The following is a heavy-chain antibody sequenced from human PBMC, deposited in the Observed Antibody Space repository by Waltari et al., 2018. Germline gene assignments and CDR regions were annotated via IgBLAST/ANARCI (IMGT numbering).Heavy chain of an antibody. J-gene: IGHJ3*02. CDR3: ARREPTFDI. CDR1: GGSISSGSYY. Sequence: QVQLQESGPGLVKPSQTLSLTCTVSGGSISSGSYYWSWIRQPAGKGLEWIGRIYTSGSTNYNPSLKSRVTRSVDTSKNQFSLKLSSVTAADTAVYYCARREPTFDIWGQGTMVTVSS. CDR2: IYTSGST. V-gene: IGHV4-61*02. D-gene: IGHD1-26*01.